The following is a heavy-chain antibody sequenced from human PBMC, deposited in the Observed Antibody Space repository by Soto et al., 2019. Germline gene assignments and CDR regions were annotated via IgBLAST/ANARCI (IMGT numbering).Heavy chain of an antibody. D-gene: IGHD1-1*01. Sequence: ASVKVSCKASGYTFTNHFMHWVRQAPGQGLEWMGIINPSGATTKYAQKFQGRVTMTRDTSRDTSTSTVYMELSSLRSEDTAVYYCANSYGTGWYFDLWGRGTMVTVSS. CDR3: ANSYGTGWYFDL. CDR2: INPSGATT. V-gene: IGHV1-46*01. J-gene: IGHJ2*01. CDR1: GYTFTNHF.